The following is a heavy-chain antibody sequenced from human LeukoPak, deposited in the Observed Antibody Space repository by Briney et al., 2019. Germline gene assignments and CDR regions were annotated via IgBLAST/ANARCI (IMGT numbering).Heavy chain of an antibody. CDR2: IIPIFGTA. Sequence: SVKVSCKASGGTFSSYAISWVRQAPGQGLEWMGGIIPIFGTANYAQKFQGRVTITADESTSTAYMELSSLRSEDTAVYYCAREAGIAAQSSFDYWGQGTLVTVSS. V-gene: IGHV1-69*01. CDR3: AREAGIAAQSSFDY. D-gene: IGHD6-13*01. J-gene: IGHJ4*02. CDR1: GGTFSSYA.